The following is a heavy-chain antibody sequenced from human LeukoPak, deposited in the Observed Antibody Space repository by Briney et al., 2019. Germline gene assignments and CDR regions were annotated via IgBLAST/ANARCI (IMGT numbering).Heavy chain of an antibody. Sequence: ASVKVSCKASGYTFTGYYMHWVRQAPGQGLEWMGWISAYNGNTNYAQKLQGRVTMTTDTSTSTAYMELRSLRSDDTAVYYCARDRQLCPDYWGQGTLVTVSS. D-gene: IGHD1-1*01. CDR2: ISAYNGNT. J-gene: IGHJ4*02. V-gene: IGHV1-18*04. CDR1: GYTFTGYY. CDR3: ARDRQLCPDY.